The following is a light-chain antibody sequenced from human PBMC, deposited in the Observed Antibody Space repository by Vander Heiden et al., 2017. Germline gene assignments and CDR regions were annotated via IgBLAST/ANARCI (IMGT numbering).Light chain of an antibody. Sequence: DIQMTQSPSTLSASVGDRVTITCRASQRISSWLAWYQQKPGKAPNLLIYKASSLQSGVPSRFSGSGSGTEFTLTISSLQPDDFATYFCQQYSSYTFTFGPGTKVDIK. CDR3: QQYSSYTFT. CDR1: QRISSW. V-gene: IGKV1-5*03. CDR2: KAS. J-gene: IGKJ3*01.